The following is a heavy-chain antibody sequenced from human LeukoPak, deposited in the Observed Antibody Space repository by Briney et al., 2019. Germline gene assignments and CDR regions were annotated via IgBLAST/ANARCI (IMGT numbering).Heavy chain of an antibody. J-gene: IGHJ4*02. CDR2: IYHSGST. CDR1: GGSISSSSYY. Sequence: SETLSLTCTVSGGSISSSSYYWGWIRQPPGKGLEWIGEIYHSGSTNYNPSLKSRVTIAVDKSKNQFSLKLSSVTAADTAVYYCARASHDYGDYSHFDYWGQGTLVTVSS. CDR3: ARASHDYGDYSHFDY. D-gene: IGHD4-17*01. V-gene: IGHV4-39*07.